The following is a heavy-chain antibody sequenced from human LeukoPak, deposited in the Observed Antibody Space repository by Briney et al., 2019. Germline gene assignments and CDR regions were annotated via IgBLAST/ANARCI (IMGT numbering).Heavy chain of an antibody. V-gene: IGHV1-8*01. CDR2: MNPNSGNT. CDR3: ARRADYYDSSCYYY. J-gene: IGHJ4*02. D-gene: IGHD3-22*01. CDR1: GYTFTSYD. Sequence: ASVKVSCKASGYTFTSYDINWVRQATGQGLEWMGWMNPNSGNTGYAQKFQGRVTMTRDTSISTVYMELSSLRSDDTAVYYCARRADYYDSSCYYYWGQGTLVSVFS.